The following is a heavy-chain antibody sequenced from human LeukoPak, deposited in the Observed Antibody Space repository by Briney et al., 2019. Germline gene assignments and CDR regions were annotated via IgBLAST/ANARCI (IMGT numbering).Heavy chain of an antibody. CDR2: INPSGGST. V-gene: IGHV1-46*01. CDR3: ARENSYYDSSGYYFNYYGMDV. CDR1: GYTFTSYY. D-gene: IGHD3-22*01. Sequence: ASVKVSCKASGYTFTSYYMHWVRQAPGQGLEWMGIINPSGGSTSYAQKFQGRVTMTRDTSTSTVYMELSSLRSEDTAVYYCARENSYYDSSGYYFNYYGMDVWGQGTTVTVSS. J-gene: IGHJ6*02.